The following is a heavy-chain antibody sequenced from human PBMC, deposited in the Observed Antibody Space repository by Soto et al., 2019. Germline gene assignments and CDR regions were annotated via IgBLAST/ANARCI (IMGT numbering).Heavy chain of an antibody. CDR1: VFTFIDYY. CDR2: ISSSSRRT. CDR3: AKVEKSGVVIEYFES. Sequence: PWLSXRLSGSSSVFTFIDYYIILIRQAPGKGLYFVSGISSSSRRTYYADSVRGRFTISRYNSKNTLYLKMDTLRAEDTAVYYCAKVEKSGVVIEYFESWGQGSLV. J-gene: IGHJ4*02. V-gene: IGHV3-23*01. D-gene: IGHD3-3*01.